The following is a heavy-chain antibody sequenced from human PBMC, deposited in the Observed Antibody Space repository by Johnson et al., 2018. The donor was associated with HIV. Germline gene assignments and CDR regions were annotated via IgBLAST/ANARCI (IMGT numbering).Heavy chain of an antibody. V-gene: IGHV3-7*02. J-gene: IGHJ3*02. CDR3: AKKGGVSSGSHDAFDI. Sequence: DVQVVESGGGLVQPGGSLKLSCAASGFTFSSYWMSWVRQAPGKGLEWVANIKQDGSEKYYVDSLKGRFTISRDNSKNTLSLQMNSLRAEDTAVYYCAKKGGVSSGSHDAFDIWGQGTMVTVSS. D-gene: IGHD5/OR15-5a*01. CDR2: IKQDGSEK. CDR1: GFTFSSYW.